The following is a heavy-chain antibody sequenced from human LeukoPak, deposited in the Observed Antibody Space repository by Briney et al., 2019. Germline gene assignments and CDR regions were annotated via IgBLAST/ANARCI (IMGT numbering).Heavy chain of an antibody. D-gene: IGHD6-19*01. Sequence: GGSLRLSCAASGFTVSSNYMSWVRQAPGKGLEWVSVIYSGGSTYYADSVKGRFTISRDNSKNTLYLQMNSLRAEDTAVYYCARDQRQWLTHYYFDYWGQGTLVTVSS. CDR1: GFTVSSNY. V-gene: IGHV3-53*05. CDR3: ARDQRQWLTHYYFDY. CDR2: IYSGGST. J-gene: IGHJ4*02.